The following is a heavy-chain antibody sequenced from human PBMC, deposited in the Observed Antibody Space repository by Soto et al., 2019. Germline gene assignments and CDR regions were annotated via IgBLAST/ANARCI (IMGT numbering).Heavy chain of an antibody. D-gene: IGHD2-15*01. CDR3: ASGYCSGGSCYPGGMDV. V-gene: IGHV3-53*01. Sequence: SLRLSCAASGFTVSSNYMSWVRQAPGKGLEWVSVIYSGGSTYYADSVKGRFTISRDNSKNTLYLQMNSLRAEDTAVYYCASGYCSGGSCYPGGMDVWGQGTTVTVSS. CDR2: IYSGGST. J-gene: IGHJ6*02. CDR1: GFTVSSNY.